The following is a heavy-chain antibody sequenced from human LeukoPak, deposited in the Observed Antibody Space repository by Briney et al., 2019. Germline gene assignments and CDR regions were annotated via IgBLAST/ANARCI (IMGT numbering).Heavy chain of an antibody. V-gene: IGHV3-48*01. D-gene: IGHD2-15*01. J-gene: IGHJ4*02. CDR3: ARETYCSGGSCYPYFFDY. CDR1: GFTLSSYS. CDR2: MSSSGSTI. Sequence: PGGSLRLSCAASGFTLSSYSMSWVREAPGKGLEWVSYMSSSGSTIYYAASVKGRFTISRDNAKHALYLQMNSLRAEDTAVYYCARETYCSGGSCYPYFFDYWGQGTLVTVSS.